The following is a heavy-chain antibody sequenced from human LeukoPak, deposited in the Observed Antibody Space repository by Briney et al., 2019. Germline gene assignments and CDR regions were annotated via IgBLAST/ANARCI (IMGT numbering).Heavy chain of an antibody. CDR2: IRSKANSYAT. CDR1: GFTFSGSA. Sequence: GGSLRLSCAASGFTFSGSAMHWVRQASGKGLEWVGRIRSKANSYATAYAASVKGRFTISRDDSKNTAYLQMNSLKTEDTAVYYCARRYSGSYPHAFDIWGQGTMVTVSS. J-gene: IGHJ3*02. CDR3: ARRYSGSYPHAFDI. D-gene: IGHD1-26*01. V-gene: IGHV3-73*01.